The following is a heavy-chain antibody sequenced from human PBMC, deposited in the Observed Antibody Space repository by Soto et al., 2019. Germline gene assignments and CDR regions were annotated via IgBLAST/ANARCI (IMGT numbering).Heavy chain of an antibody. CDR1: GXSISSSSYY. CDR3: ARRPNVGIAFDY. J-gene: IGHJ4*02. Sequence: LSLTFTVSGXSISSSSYYWGWIRQPPGKGLEWIGSIYYSGSTYYNPSLKSRVTISVDTSKNQFSLKLSSVTAADTAVYYCARRPNVGIAFDYWGQGTLVTVSS. D-gene: IGHD2-21*01. CDR2: IYYSGST. V-gene: IGHV4-39*01.